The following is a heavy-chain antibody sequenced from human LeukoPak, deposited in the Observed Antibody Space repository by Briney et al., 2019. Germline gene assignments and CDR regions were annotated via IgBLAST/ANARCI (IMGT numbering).Heavy chain of an antibody. Sequence: GGSLRLSCAASGFTFSSSMTWVRPAPGKGLEWVATVRVDGSTEYPVDSMKGRFTISRDNAKNSLHLQMNSLRAEDTAVYYCATYSGPDKWDASDMWGQGTLVTVSS. J-gene: IGHJ3*02. CDR1: GFTFSSS. D-gene: IGHD1-26*01. CDR3: ATYSGPDKWDASDM. CDR2: VRVDGSTE. V-gene: IGHV3-7*01.